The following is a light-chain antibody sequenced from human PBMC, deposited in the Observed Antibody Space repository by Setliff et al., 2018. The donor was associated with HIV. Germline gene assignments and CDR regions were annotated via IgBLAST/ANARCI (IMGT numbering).Light chain of an antibody. J-gene: IGLJ2*01. V-gene: IGLV2-14*01. Sequence: QSVLTQPASVSGSPGQSITISCTGTSSDVGGYNYVSWYQQHPGKDPKLMIYEVTNRPSGVSNRFSGSKSGNTASLTISGLQAEDEADYYCSSYRSSSTFVVFGGGTKSPS. CDR1: SSDVGGYNY. CDR2: EVT. CDR3: SSYRSSSTFVV.